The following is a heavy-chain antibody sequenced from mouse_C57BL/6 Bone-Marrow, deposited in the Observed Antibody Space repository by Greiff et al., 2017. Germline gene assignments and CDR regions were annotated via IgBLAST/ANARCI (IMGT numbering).Heavy chain of an antibody. CDR2: INPNNGGT. CDR1: GYTFTDYY. Sequence: VHVKQSGPELVKPGASVKISCKASGYTFTDYYMNWVKQSHGKSLEWIGDINPNNGGTSYNQKFKGKATLTVDKSSSTAYMELRSLTSEDSAVYYCARGSPSFDYWGQGTTLTVSS. CDR3: ARGSPSFDY. D-gene: IGHD2-10*02. V-gene: IGHV1-26*01. J-gene: IGHJ2*01.